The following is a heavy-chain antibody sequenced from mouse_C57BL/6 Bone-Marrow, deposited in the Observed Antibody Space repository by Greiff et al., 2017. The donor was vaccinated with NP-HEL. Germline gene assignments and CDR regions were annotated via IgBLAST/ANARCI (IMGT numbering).Heavy chain of an antibody. D-gene: IGHD1-1*01. J-gene: IGHJ2*01. CDR2: INPSSGYT. CDR1: GYTFTSYT. V-gene: IGHV1-4*01. CDR3: ARMFILDW. Sequence: VKLQQSGAELARPGASVKMSCKASGYTFTSYTMHWVKQRPGQGLEWIGYINPSSGYTKYNQKFKDKATLTADKSSSTAYMQLSSLTSEDSAVYYCARMFILDWWGQGTTLTVSS.